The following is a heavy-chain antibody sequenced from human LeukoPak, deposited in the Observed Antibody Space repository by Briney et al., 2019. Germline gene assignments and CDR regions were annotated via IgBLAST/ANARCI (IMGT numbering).Heavy chain of an antibody. Sequence: SETLSLTCAVYGGSFSGYYWSWIRQPPGKWLEWIGEINHSGSTNYNPSLKSRVTISVDTSKNQFSLKLSSVTAADTAVYYCARGSPLRWLDYWGQGTLVTVSS. CDR3: ARGSPLRWLDY. CDR2: INHSGST. J-gene: IGHJ4*02. V-gene: IGHV4-34*01. D-gene: IGHD4-17*01. CDR1: GGSFSGYY.